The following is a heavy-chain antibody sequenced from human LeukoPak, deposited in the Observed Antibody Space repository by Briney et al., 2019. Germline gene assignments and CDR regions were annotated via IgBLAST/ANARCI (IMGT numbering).Heavy chain of an antibody. Sequence: GGSLRLSCAASGFTFSNYAMSWARQAPGKGLEWVSTMSGSGGSTYYADSVKGRFTISRDNSKNTLYLQMNSLRAEDTALYYCAKDWGSISAAGYYFDYWGQGTLVTVSS. CDR1: GFTFSNYA. CDR3: AKDWGSISAAGYYFDY. CDR2: MSGSGGST. V-gene: IGHV3-23*01. J-gene: IGHJ4*02. D-gene: IGHD6-13*01.